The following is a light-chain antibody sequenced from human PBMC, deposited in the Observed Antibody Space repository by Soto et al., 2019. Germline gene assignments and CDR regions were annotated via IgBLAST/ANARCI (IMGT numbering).Light chain of an antibody. J-gene: IGKJ4*01. CDR2: HAS. Sequence: DLQMTQSPSTLSASVGDRVTITCRASQSISEWLAWYQQKPGRAPKLLIYHASRLGTGVPSRFSGSGSGTEFTLTISSLQSDDYAVYYCQQYNNLPRTFGGGTKVDIK. CDR3: QQYNNLPRT. CDR1: QSISEW. V-gene: IGKV1-5*01.